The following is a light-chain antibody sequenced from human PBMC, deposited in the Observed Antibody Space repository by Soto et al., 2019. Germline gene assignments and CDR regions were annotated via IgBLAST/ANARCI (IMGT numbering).Light chain of an antibody. Sequence: DIQMTQSPSTLSASVGDRVTITCRASQSISSWLAWYQQKPGKAPKLLIYDASSLESGVPSRFSGSGSGTEFDLTISSLQPDDFATDYCQQYNSYSPLTFGQGTKVEIK. J-gene: IGKJ1*01. V-gene: IGKV1-5*01. CDR1: QSISSW. CDR2: DAS. CDR3: QQYNSYSPLT.